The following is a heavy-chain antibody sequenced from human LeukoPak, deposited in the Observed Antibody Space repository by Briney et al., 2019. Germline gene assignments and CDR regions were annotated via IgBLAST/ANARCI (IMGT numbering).Heavy chain of an antibody. CDR3: ARGDLITIFGVVILNWFDP. J-gene: IGHJ5*02. D-gene: IGHD3-3*01. Sequence: SETLSLTCTVSGGSISSGDYYWSWIRQPPGKGLEWIGYIYYSGSTYYNPSLESRVTISVDTSKNQFSLKLSSVTAADTAVYYCARGDLITIFGVVILNWFDPWGQGTLVTVSS. CDR2: IYYSGST. CDR1: GGSISSGDYY. V-gene: IGHV4-30-4*01.